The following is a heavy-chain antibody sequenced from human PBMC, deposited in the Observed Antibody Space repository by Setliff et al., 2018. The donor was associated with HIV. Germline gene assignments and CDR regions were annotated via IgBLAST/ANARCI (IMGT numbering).Heavy chain of an antibody. D-gene: IGHD3-16*01. CDR2: INPSDGIP. V-gene: IGHV1-46*01. Sequence: ASVKVSCKASGFSSSRHYMHWVRQAPGEGLEWVAMINPSDGIPSYAQKFQDRVVVTRDTSRSIVYMELSSLLSEDTAVYFCTRAFPPMIPAAFDIWGLGTLVTVSS. J-gene: IGHJ3*02. CDR1: GFSSSRHY. CDR3: TRAFPPMIPAAFDI.